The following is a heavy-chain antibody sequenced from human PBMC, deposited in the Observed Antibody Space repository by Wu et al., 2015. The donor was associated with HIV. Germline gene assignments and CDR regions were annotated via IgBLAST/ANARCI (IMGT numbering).Heavy chain of an antibody. Sequence: QVQLVQSGAEVRKPGSSVTVSCKTSGDTFSTYATNWVRQAPGQGLEWMGWIIPIFGTTDYEQKFQGRVTITADESTSTAYMELSSLRSEDTAVYYCARPGALTYYYDSSGSRGAFDIWGQGTMVTVSS. D-gene: IGHD3-22*01. CDR3: ARPGALTYYYDSSGSRGAFDI. V-gene: IGHV1-69*12. CDR2: IIPIFGTT. CDR1: GDTFSTYA. J-gene: IGHJ3*02.